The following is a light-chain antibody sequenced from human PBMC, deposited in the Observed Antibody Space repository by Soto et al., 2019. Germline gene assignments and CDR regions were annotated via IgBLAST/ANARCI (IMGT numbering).Light chain of an antibody. J-gene: IGKJ4*01. CDR2: GAS. Sequence: EIVLTQSPGTLSLSSGERATLSCRASQSVSSSYLAWYQQKPGQAPRLLIYGASSRATGIPDRFSGSGSGTDFTLTISRLEPEDFAVYYCQQYDSSPLTFGGGTKVEIK. V-gene: IGKV3-20*01. CDR1: QSVSSSY. CDR3: QQYDSSPLT.